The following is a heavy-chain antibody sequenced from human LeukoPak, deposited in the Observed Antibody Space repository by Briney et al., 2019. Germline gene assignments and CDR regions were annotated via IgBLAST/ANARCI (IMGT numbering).Heavy chain of an antibody. CDR1: GGSISSYY. Sequence: SETLSLTCTVSGGSISSYYWSWIRQPPGKGLEWIGEINHSGSTNYNPSLKSRVTISVDTSKNQFSLKLSSVTAADTAVYYCASSDIVVVPAAIFVVWGQGTLVTVSS. J-gene: IGHJ4*02. D-gene: IGHD2-2*01. CDR2: INHSGST. CDR3: ASSDIVVVPAAIFVV. V-gene: IGHV4-34*01.